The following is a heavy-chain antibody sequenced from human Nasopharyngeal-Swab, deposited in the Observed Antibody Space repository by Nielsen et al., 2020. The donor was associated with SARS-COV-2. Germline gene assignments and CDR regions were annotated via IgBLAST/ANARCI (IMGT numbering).Heavy chain of an antibody. CDR3: ARDTGYYYGSGSYSRYDYYGMDV. CDR2: IYYSGST. J-gene: IGHJ6*02. Sequence: SETLSLTCTVSGGSISSYYWSWIRQPPGKGLEWIGYIYYSGSTNYNPSLKSRVTISVDTSKNQFSLKLSSVTAADTAVYYCARDTGYYYGSGSYSRYDYYGMDVWGQGTTVTVSS. V-gene: IGHV4-59*01. CDR1: GGSISSYY. D-gene: IGHD3-10*01.